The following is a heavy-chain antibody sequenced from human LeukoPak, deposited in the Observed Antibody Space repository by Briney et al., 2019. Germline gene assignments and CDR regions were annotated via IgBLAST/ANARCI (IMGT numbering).Heavy chain of an antibody. D-gene: IGHD6-13*01. CDR3: ARVSSSSWYSDYYYYYMDV. CDR1: GFTFSSYS. V-gene: IGHV3-21*01. J-gene: IGHJ6*03. CDR2: ISSSSSYI. Sequence: GGSLRLSCAASGFTFSSYSMNWVRQAPGKGLEWVSSISSSSSYIYYADSVKGRFTISRDNAKNSLYLQMNSLGAEDTAVYYCARVSSSSWYSDYYYYYMDVLGKGTTVTVSS.